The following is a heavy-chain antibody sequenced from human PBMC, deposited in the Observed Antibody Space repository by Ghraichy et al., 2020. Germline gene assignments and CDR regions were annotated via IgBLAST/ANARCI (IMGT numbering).Heavy chain of an antibody. CDR2: IHHSGST. V-gene: IGHV4-34*01. CDR1: GGSFSGYY. CDR3: ARNGSPKNLYYYYGMDV. J-gene: IGHJ6*02. D-gene: IGHD2-15*01. Sequence: SETLSLTCAVYGGSFSGYYWSWIRQPPGKGLEWIGEIHHSGSTNYNPSLKSRVTTSVDTSKNQFSLRLSSVTAADTAVYYCARNGSPKNLYYYYGMDVWGQGTTVTVSS.